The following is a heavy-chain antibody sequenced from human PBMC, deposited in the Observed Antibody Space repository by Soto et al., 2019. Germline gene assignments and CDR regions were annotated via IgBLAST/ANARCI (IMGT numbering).Heavy chain of an antibody. CDR1: GYTFTSYA. CDR2: INAGNGNT. J-gene: IGHJ6*02. CDR3: AREDHGAYYYGMDV. V-gene: IGHV1-3*01. Sequence: GASVKVSCKASGYTFTSYAMHWVRQAPGQRLEWMGWINAGNGNTKYSQKFQGRVTITRDTSASTAYMELSSLRSEDTAVYYCAREDHGAYYYGMDVWGQGTTVTVSS.